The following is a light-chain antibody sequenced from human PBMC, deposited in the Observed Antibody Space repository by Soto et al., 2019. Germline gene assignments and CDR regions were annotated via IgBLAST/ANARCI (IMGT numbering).Light chain of an antibody. CDR1: QRINSW. CDR3: QQYNGY. J-gene: IGKJ2*01. Sequence: DIQMTQSPSTLSASVGDRVTITCRASQRINSWLAWYQQKPGKAPKLLIYDASSLESGVPSRFSGSGSGTEFTLTIISLQPDDFATYYCQQYNGYFGQGTKLEIK. V-gene: IGKV1-5*01. CDR2: DAS.